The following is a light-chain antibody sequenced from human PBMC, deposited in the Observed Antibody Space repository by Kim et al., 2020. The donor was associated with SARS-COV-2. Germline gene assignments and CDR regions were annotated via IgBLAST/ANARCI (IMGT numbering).Light chain of an antibody. CDR3: QQRSNWPLFT. V-gene: IGKV3-11*01. CDR1: QSVSSD. CDR2: DAS. J-gene: IGKJ3*01. Sequence: APGERATLACRASQSVSSDLAWYQQKPGQAPRLLIYDASNRATGIPARFSGSGSGTDFTLTISSLEPEDFAVYYCQQRSNWPLFTFGPGTKVDIK.